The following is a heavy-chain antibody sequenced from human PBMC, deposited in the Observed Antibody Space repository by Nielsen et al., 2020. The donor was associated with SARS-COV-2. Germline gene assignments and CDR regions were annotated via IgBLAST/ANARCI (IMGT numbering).Heavy chain of an antibody. CDR2: ISYDGSNK. J-gene: IGHJ4*02. CDR3: AREWELTPGYYFDY. Sequence: GGSLRLSCAASGFTFSSYAMHWVRQAPGKGLEWVAVISYDGSNKYYADSVKGRFTISRDNSKNTLYLQMNSLRAEDTAVYYCAREWELTPGYYFDYWGQGTLATVSS. V-gene: IGHV3-30*04. CDR1: GFTFSSYA. D-gene: IGHD1-26*01.